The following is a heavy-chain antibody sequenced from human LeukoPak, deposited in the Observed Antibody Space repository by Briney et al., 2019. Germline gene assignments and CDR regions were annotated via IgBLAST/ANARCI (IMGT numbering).Heavy chain of an antibody. D-gene: IGHD3-22*01. CDR2: IIPIFGTA. Sequence: SVKVSCKASGGTFSSYAISWVRQAPGQGLEWMGGIIPIFGTANYAQKFQGRVTITADESTSTAYMELSSLRSEDTAVYYCARTDSSGYSYFDYWGQGTLVTVSS. CDR3: ARTDSSGYSYFDY. V-gene: IGHV1-69*13. CDR1: GGTFSSYA. J-gene: IGHJ4*02.